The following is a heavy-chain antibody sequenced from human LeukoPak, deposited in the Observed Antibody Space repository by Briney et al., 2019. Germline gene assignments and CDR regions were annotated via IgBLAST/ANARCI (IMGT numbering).Heavy chain of an antibody. CDR1: GFTFSSYA. Sequence: SGGSLRLSCAASGFTFSSYAMSWVRQAPGKGLEWVSAISGSGGSTYYADSVEGRFTISRDNSKNTLYLQMNSLRAEDTAVYYCAIFPDLTAPSDYWGQGTLVTVSS. D-gene: IGHD2-21*02. V-gene: IGHV3-23*01. CDR3: AIFPDLTAPSDY. J-gene: IGHJ4*02. CDR2: ISGSGGST.